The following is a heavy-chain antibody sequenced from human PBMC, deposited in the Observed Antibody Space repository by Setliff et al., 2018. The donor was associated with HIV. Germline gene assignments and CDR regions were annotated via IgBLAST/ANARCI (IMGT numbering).Heavy chain of an antibody. CDR3: ARAVVFASGNFWFAP. V-gene: IGHV4-61*09. J-gene: IGHJ5*02. CDR2: ITASGGA. CDR1: GGSIWSGPYY. D-gene: IGHD3-3*01. Sequence: PSETLSLTCTVSGGSIWSGPYYWTWIRQPAGKGLEWIGHITASGGATYNPSVKSRVSISLGAPSSEFSLRLTSVSAADTAGYYCARAVVFASGNFWFAPWGQGALVTVSS.